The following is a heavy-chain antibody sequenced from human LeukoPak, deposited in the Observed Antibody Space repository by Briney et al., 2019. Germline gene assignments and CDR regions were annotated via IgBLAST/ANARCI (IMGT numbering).Heavy chain of an antibody. V-gene: IGHV3-33*01. D-gene: IGHD5-18*01. CDR2: IWYDGSNK. J-gene: IGHJ4*02. Sequence: PGGSLRLSCAASGFTFSGYGMHWVRQAPGKGLEWVAVIWYDGSNKYYADSVKGRFTISRDNSKNTLYLQMNSLRAEDTAVYYCARDTGRYSYGQLDYWGQGTLVTVSS. CDR1: GFTFSGYG. CDR3: ARDTGRYSYGQLDY.